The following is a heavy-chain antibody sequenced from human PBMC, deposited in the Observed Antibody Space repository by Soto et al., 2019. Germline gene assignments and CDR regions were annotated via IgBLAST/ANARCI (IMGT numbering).Heavy chain of an antibody. CDR2: IKSKTDGGTT. J-gene: IGHJ4*01. D-gene: IGHD3-22*01. CDR1: GFTCTNAG. Sequence: GSLRLSYAASGFTCTNAGVNWVRQAPGKGLEWVGRIKSKTDGGTTDYAEPVKGRFAISRDDSNNMVYLQMNSLKIEDTAVYYCTTDSYSTIIIVRFDYWGHGTLVTVSS. CDR3: TTDSYSTIIIVRFDY. V-gene: IGHV3-15*07.